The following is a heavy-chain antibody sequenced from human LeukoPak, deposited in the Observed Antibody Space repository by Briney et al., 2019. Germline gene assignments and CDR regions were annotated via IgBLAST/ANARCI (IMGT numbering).Heavy chain of an antibody. CDR1: GYSISRGYY. V-gene: IGHV4-61*01. CDR3: ARHMRELRVYDAFDI. CDR2: IYYSGST. D-gene: IGHD1-26*01. Sequence: SETLSLTCNVSGYSISRGYYWSWIRQPPGKGLEWIGYIYYSGSTNYNPSLKSRVTISVDTSKNQFSLKLSSVTAADTAVYYCARHMRELRVYDAFDIWGQGTMVTVSS. J-gene: IGHJ3*02.